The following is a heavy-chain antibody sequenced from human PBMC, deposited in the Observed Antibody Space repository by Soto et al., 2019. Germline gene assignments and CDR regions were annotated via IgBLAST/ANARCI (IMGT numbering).Heavy chain of an antibody. CDR1: GFTFSSSA. CDR3: AKNCGGDCYTNFDY. J-gene: IGHJ4*02. Sequence: DVQLLESGGGLVQPGGSLRLPCAASGFTFSSSAMSWVRQAPGKGLEWVSGLSGSGGTTYYADSVKGRFTISRDNSKNTLYLQMNSLRAEDTALYYCAKNCGGDCYTNFDYWGQGTLVTVSS. V-gene: IGHV3-23*01. D-gene: IGHD2-21*02. CDR2: LSGSGGTT.